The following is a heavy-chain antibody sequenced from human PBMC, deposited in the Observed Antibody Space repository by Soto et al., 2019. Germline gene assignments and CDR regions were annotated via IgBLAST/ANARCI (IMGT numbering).Heavy chain of an antibody. V-gene: IGHV1-8*01. D-gene: IGHD2-2*01. Sequence: ASVKVSCKASGYTSTSYDINWVRQATGQGLEWMGWMNPNSGNTGYAQKFQGRVTMTRNTSISTAYMELSSLRSEDTAVYYCARALVLVPAANYYYYGMDVWGQGTTVTVSS. CDR2: MNPNSGNT. CDR3: ARALVLVPAANYYYYGMDV. CDR1: GYTSTSYD. J-gene: IGHJ6*02.